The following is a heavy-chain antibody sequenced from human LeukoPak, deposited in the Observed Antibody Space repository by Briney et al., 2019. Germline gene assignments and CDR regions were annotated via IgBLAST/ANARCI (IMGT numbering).Heavy chain of an antibody. V-gene: IGHV4-59*08. CDR1: GGSISGYY. CDR3: ARLVLAVAGSFDY. Sequence: PSETLSLTCTVSGGSISGYYWSWIRQPPGKGLEWIGYIYYSGSTNYNPSLKSRVTISVDTSKNQFSLKLSSVTAADTAVYYCARLVLAVAGSFDYWGQGTLVTVSS. J-gene: IGHJ4*02. CDR2: IYYSGST. D-gene: IGHD6-19*01.